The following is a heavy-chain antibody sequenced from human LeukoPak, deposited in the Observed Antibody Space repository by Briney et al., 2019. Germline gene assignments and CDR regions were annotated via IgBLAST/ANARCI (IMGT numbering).Heavy chain of an antibody. CDR1: GFTFSSYS. Sequence: ESGGSLRLSCAASGFTFSSYSMNWVRQAPGKGLEWVSYISSSSSTIYYADSVKGRFTISRDNAKNSLYLQMNSLRAEDTAVYYCARDQGSSGFYWGQGTLVTVSS. D-gene: IGHD6-19*01. CDR2: ISSSSSTI. CDR3: ARDQGSSGFY. V-gene: IGHV3-48*01. J-gene: IGHJ4*02.